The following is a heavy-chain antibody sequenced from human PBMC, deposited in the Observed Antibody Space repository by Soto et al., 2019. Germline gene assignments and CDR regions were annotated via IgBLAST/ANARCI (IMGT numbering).Heavy chain of an antibody. CDR3: ARTPSDCSSTSCSPYYYYMDV. Sequence: SVKVSCKASGGTFSSYTISCVRQAPGQGLEWMGRITPILGIANYAQKFQGRVTITADKSTSTAYMELSSLRSEDTAVYYCARTPSDCSSTSCSPYYYYMDVWGKGTTVTVSS. J-gene: IGHJ6*03. CDR1: GGTFSSYT. V-gene: IGHV1-69*02. CDR2: ITPILGIA. D-gene: IGHD2-2*01.